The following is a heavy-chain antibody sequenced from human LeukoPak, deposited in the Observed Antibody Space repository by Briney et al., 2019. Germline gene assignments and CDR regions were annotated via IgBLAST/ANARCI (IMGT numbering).Heavy chain of an antibody. CDR1: GGSFSGYY. J-gene: IGHJ4*02. D-gene: IGHD4-11*01. V-gene: IGHV4-34*01. CDR3: ARDTTVTDRPFDY. Sequence: SETLSLTCAVYGGSFSGYYWSWIRQPPGKGLEWIGEINHSGSTNYNPSLKSRVTISVDTSKNQFSLKLSSVTAADTAVYYCARDTTVTDRPFDYWGQGTLVTVSS. CDR2: INHSGST.